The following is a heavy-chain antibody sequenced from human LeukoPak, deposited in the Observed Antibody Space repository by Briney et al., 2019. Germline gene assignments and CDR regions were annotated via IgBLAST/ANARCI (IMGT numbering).Heavy chain of an antibody. Sequence: EASVKVSCKASGYTFTSYYMHWVRQAPGQGLEWMGMINPSGGSTSYAQKFQGRVTMTRDTSTSTVHMELSSLRSEDTAMYYCARSFSVVVPNYDYWGQGTQVTVSS. D-gene: IGHD2-15*01. J-gene: IGHJ4*02. CDR2: INPSGGST. CDR1: GYTFTSYY. CDR3: ARSFSVVVPNYDY. V-gene: IGHV1-46*01.